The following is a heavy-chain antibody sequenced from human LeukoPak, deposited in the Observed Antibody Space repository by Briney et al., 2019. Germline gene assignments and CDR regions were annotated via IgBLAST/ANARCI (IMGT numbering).Heavy chain of an antibody. J-gene: IGHJ6*02. CDR3: ARVSWFGETPDGMDI. Sequence: PSGTLSLTCAVSGGSISSNNWWSWVRQPPGKGLEWIGEIYHSGSTNYNPSLKSRVTISVDKSKNQFSLKLNSVTAADTAVYYCARVSWFGETPDGMDIWGQGTTVTVSS. D-gene: IGHD3-10*01. V-gene: IGHV4-4*02. CDR2: IYHSGST. CDR1: GGSISSNNW.